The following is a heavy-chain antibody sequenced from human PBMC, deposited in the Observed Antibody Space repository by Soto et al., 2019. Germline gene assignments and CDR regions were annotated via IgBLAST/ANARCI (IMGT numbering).Heavy chain of an antibody. J-gene: IGHJ4*02. CDR1: GFTFSSYG. CDR3: AKDSAATLVPSYYFDY. V-gene: IGHV3-30*18. CDR2: ISYDGSNK. Sequence: PGGSLRLSCAASGFTFSSYGMHWVRQAPGKGLEWVAVISYDGSNKYYADSVKGRFTISRDNSKNTLYLQMNSLRAEDTAVYYCAKDSAATLVPSYYFDYWGQGTLVTVSS. D-gene: IGHD2-15*01.